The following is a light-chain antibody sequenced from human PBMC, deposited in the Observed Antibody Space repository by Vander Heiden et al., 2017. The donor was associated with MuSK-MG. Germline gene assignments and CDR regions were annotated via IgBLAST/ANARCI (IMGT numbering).Light chain of an antibody. Sequence: DIQMTQSPSSLSASVGDRVTITCRASQSISSYLNWYQQKPGKAPKLLIYAASSLQSGVPSRFSGSGSGTDFTLTISSLQPEDFATYYCQQCDSTPQTFGQGTNVEIK. CDR2: AAS. CDR1: QSISSY. CDR3: QQCDSTPQT. V-gene: IGKV1-39*01. J-gene: IGKJ1*01.